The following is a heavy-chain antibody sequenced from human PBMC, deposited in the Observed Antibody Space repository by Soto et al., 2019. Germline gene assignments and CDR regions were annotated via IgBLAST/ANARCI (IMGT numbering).Heavy chain of an antibody. CDR2: MNPNSGNT. D-gene: IGHD6-19*01. J-gene: IGHJ6*02. CDR3: ARLGGENLYSSGWYGMDV. CDR1: GYTFTSYD. Sequence: ASVKVSCKASGYTFTSYDINWVRQATGQGLEWMGWMNPNSGNTGYAQKFQGRVTITRDTSASTAYMELSSLRSEDTAVYYCARLGGENLYSSGWYGMDVWGQGTTVTVSS. V-gene: IGHV1-8*01.